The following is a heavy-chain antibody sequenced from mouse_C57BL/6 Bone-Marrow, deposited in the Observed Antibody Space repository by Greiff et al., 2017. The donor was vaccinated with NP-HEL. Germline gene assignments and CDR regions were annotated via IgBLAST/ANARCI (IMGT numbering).Heavy chain of an antibody. J-gene: IGHJ4*01. CDR2: IYPGNSDT. Sequence: EVQLQQSGTVLARPGASVKMSCKTSGYTFTSYWMHWVKQRPGQGLEWIGAIYPGNSDTSYTQKFKGKATLTAVPSASTAYMELSSLTNEDSAVYDCTRANYSNWHYAMDYWGQGTSVTVSS. D-gene: IGHD2-5*01. CDR3: TRANYSNWHYAMDY. CDR1: GYTFTSYW. V-gene: IGHV1-5*01.